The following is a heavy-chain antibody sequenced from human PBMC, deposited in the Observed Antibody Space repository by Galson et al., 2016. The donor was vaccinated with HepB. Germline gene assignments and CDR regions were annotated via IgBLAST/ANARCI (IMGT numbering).Heavy chain of an antibody. Sequence: SETLSLTCRVSGGSLISSTYYWGWIRQPPGKGLEWIGSIYYSGITYNNPSLKSRPTMSVDTPKQQFSLNLSSVTAADTAVYFCVTYDTSGSYTPVDYWGRGSLVIVSS. CDR2: IYYSGIT. CDR1: GGSLISSTYY. V-gene: IGHV4-39*01. D-gene: IGHD3-3*01. CDR3: VTYDTSGSYTPVDY. J-gene: IGHJ4*02.